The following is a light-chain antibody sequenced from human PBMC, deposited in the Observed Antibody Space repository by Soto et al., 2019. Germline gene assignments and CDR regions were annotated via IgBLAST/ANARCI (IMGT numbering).Light chain of an antibody. CDR2: LGS. V-gene: IGKV2-28*01. CDR1: QILLHSNGYNY. Sequence: DIVMTRSPLSLPVTPGEPACVSCXSSQILLHSNGYNYLDWYLQKPGQSPQLLIYLGSNRASGVPDRFSGSGSGTDFTLKISRVEAEDVGVYYCMQALQTPPTFGQGTKVDI. CDR3: MQALQTPPT. J-gene: IGKJ1*01.